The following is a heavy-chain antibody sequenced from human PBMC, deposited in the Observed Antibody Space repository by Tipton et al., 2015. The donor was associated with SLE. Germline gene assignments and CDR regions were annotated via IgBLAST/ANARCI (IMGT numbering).Heavy chain of an antibody. D-gene: IGHD6-19*01. CDR2: IYYSGST. V-gene: IGHV4-28*03. J-gene: IGHJ2*01. CDR1: GYSISNSNW. Sequence: LRLSCAVSGYSISNSNWWAWIRQPPGKGLEWIGYIYYSGSTFYNPSLKSRVTMSVDTSKNQFSLKLSSVTAADTAVYYCARGPTEKQWLRWYFDLWGRGTLVTVSS. CDR3: ARGPTEKQWLRWYFDL.